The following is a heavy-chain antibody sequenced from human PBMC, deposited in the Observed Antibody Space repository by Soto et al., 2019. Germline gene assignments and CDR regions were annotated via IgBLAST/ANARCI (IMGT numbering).Heavy chain of an antibody. V-gene: IGHV4-39*01. CDR3: ARLLGLRPAES. D-gene: IGHD2-15*01. CDR2: VYYNENT. CDR1: GVSISGSTFY. Sequence: QIQLHESGPGLVKPSETLSLTCSVSGVSISGSTFYWGWIRQSPGKGLEWIGSVYYNENTYYNPSPAVGVTIPLHPPKNQFALNLSSVPAADRALYSCARLLGLRPAESWGQGTLLTVSS. J-gene: IGHJ1*01.